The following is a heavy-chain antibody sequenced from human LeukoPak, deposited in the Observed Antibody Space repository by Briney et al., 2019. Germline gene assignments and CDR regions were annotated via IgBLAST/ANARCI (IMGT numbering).Heavy chain of an antibody. CDR1: GGSISSYY. J-gene: IGHJ4*02. CDR2: IYYSGST. V-gene: IGHV4-59*08. D-gene: IGHD3-22*01. CDR3: ARLDYYDSSGYPED. Sequence: SETLSLTCTVSGGSISSYYWSWIRQPPGKGLEWSGYIYYSGSTSYNPSLKSRVTISVDTSKNQFSLKLSSVTAADTAVYYCARLDYYDSSGYPEDWGQGTLVTVSS.